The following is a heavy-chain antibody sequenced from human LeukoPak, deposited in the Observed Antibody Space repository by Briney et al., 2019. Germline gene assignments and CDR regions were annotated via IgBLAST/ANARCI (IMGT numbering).Heavy chain of an antibody. J-gene: IGHJ4*02. CDR3: ASRSRQEFGSGSYYNFDY. Sequence: GESLKISCKGSGYSFTSFWIGWVRQMPGKGLEWMGIVYPGDSDTRYSPSFQGQVTISADTSISTAYLQWSSLKASDTAMYYCASRSRQEFGSGSYYNFDYWGQGTLVTVSS. CDR2: VYPGDSDT. CDR1: GYSFTSFW. D-gene: IGHD3-10*01. V-gene: IGHV5-51*01.